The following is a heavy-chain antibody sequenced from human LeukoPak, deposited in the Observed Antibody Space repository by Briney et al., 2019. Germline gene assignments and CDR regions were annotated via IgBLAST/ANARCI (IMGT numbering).Heavy chain of an antibody. J-gene: IGHJ4*02. CDR1: GYTFTSYA. CDR3: ARAGASDYSTSLPLGY. D-gene: IGHD6-6*01. V-gene: IGHV1-3*03. CDR2: INAGNGNT. Sequence: ASVKVSCKASGYTFTSYAMHWVRQAPGQRLEWMGWINAGNGNTKYSEESQGRVTITRDTSATTTYMELSSLRSEDMAAYYCARAGASDYSTSLPLGYWGQGTLVTVSS.